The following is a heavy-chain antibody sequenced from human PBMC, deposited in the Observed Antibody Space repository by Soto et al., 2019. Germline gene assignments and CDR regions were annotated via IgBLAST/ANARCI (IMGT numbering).Heavy chain of an antibody. CDR2: TYYRSKWYN. J-gene: IGHJ6*02. V-gene: IGHV6-1*01. D-gene: IGHD1-1*01. CDR3: ARGFWSGLEPHYYYYGMDV. CDR1: GDSVSSNSAA. Sequence: SQTLSLTCAISGDSVSSNSAAWNWIRQSPSRGLEWLGRTYYRSKWYNDYAVSVKSRITINPDTSKNQFSLQLNSVTPEDTAVYYCARGFWSGLEPHYYYYGMDVWCQGTTVTV.